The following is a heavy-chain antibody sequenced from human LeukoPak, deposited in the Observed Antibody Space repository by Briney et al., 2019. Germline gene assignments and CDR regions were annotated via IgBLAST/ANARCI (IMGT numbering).Heavy chain of an antibody. CDR2: INWNGGRR. Sequence: GGSLRLSCAASGFTFDDYGMSWVRQVPGKGLEWVSSINWNGGRRDYADSVKGRFTISRDNAKNPLYLQMNSLKAEDTAMYYCAREDDGSERDYTVFDYWGQGTLVTVSS. J-gene: IGHJ4*02. V-gene: IGHV3-20*04. CDR3: AREDDGSERDYTVFDY. CDR1: GFTFDDYG. D-gene: IGHD3-10*01.